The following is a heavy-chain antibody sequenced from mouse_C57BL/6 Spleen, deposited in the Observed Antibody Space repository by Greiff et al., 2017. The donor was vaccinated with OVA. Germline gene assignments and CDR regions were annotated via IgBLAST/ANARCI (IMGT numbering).Heavy chain of an antibody. J-gene: IGHJ2*01. Sequence: QVQLQQSGPELVKPGASVKISCKASGYAFSSSWMNWVKQRPGKGLEWIGRIYPGDGDTNYNGKFKGKATLTADKSSSTAYMQLSSLTSEDSAVYFCARPTAVAPYYWDYWGQGTTLTVSS. CDR2: IYPGDGDT. CDR1: GYAFSSSW. V-gene: IGHV1-82*01. D-gene: IGHD6-1*01. CDR3: ARPTAVAPYYWDY.